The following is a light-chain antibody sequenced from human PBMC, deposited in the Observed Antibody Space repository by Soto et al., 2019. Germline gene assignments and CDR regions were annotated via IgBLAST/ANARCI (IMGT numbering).Light chain of an antibody. CDR3: QHRTNWPA. Sequence: VMTQSPDTLSVSPGERATLSCRASETVRSNLAWYQQKPGQAPRLLIYDASARATGIPARFSGSGSGTDFTLTISSLEPEDFAVYYCQHRTNWPAFGGGTKVDI. V-gene: IGKV3-11*01. CDR2: DAS. J-gene: IGKJ4*01. CDR1: ETVRSN.